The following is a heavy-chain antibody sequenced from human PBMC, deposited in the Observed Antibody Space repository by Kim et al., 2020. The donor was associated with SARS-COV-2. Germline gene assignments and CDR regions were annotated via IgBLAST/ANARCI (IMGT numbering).Heavy chain of an antibody. CDR1: GFTFSNYD. V-gene: IGHV3-23*01. CDR3: ANPGAF. D-gene: IGHD3-16*01. J-gene: IGHJ4*02. Sequence: GGSLRLSCAASGFTFSNYDMRWVRQAPGKGLEWISFISGSSDKIYYADSVKGRFTISRDNSRNMVFLQMNSLRGDDTAVYYCANPGAFWGQGTLVTVSS. CDR2: ISGSSDKI.